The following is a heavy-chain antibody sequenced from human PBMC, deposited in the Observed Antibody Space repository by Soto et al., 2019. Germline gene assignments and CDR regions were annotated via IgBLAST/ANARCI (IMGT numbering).Heavy chain of an antibody. Sequence: ASVKVSCKASGYTFTSYAMHWVRQAPGQRLEWMGWINAGNGNTKYSQKFQGRVTITRDTSASTAYMELSSLRSEDTAVYYCARDQAVTAMVFNYYYYYGMDVWGQGTTVTVSS. J-gene: IGHJ6*02. CDR3: ARDQAVTAMVFNYYYYYGMDV. D-gene: IGHD5-18*01. V-gene: IGHV1-3*01. CDR1: GYTFTSYA. CDR2: INAGNGNT.